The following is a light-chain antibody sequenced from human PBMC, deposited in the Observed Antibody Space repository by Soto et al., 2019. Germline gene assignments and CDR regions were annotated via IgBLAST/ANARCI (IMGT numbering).Light chain of an antibody. CDR2: GAS. V-gene: IGKV3-20*01. J-gene: IGKJ1*01. Sequence: EIVLTQSPGTLSLSPGERATLSCRVSQSVSSNYLAWYQQKPGQAPRPLIYGASSRATGIPDRFSGSGAGTDVTLTISRLESEDFAVYYCQQYGSSPWTFGQGTKVEIK. CDR3: QQYGSSPWT. CDR1: QSVSSNY.